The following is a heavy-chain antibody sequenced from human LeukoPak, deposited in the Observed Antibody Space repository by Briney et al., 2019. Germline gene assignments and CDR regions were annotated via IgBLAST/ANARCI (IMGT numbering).Heavy chain of an antibody. Sequence: PGGSLRLSCAASGFTFSSYWMHWVRQAPGKGLVWVSRINTDGSSTSYADSVKGRFTISRDNAKNTLYLQMNGLRAEDTAVYYCAREGRGGSSRGYYYYYMDVWGKGTTVTVSS. CDR1: GFTFSSYW. D-gene: IGHD6-6*01. J-gene: IGHJ6*03. CDR2: INTDGSST. CDR3: AREGRGGSSRGYYYYYMDV. V-gene: IGHV3-74*01.